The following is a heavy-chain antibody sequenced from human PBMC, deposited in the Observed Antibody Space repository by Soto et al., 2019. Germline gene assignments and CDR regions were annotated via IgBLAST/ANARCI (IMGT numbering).Heavy chain of an antibody. J-gene: IGHJ3*02. Sequence: ASVKVSSKASGGTFSSYAISWVRQAPGQGLEWMGGIIPIFGTANYAQKFQGRVTITADESTSTAYMELSSLRSEDTAAYYCARGGRVIAVAGTSVRAFDIWGQGTMVTVSS. CDR3: ARGGRVIAVAGTSVRAFDI. CDR1: GGTFSSYA. V-gene: IGHV1-69*13. D-gene: IGHD6-19*01. CDR2: IIPIFGTA.